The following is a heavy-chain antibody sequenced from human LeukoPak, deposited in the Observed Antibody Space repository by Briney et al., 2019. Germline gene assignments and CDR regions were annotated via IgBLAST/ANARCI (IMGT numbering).Heavy chain of an antibody. Sequence: PGGSLRLSCAASGFTFSSYAMYWVRQAPGKGLEYVSSITTNGGSTYYANSVKGRFTISRDNSKNTLYLQMGSLRAEDMAMYYCARAASEQWLVHQGGYFDFWGQGTLVTVSS. J-gene: IGHJ4*02. V-gene: IGHV3-64*01. CDR3: ARAASEQWLVHQGGYFDF. D-gene: IGHD6-19*01. CDR2: ITTNGGST. CDR1: GFTFSSYA.